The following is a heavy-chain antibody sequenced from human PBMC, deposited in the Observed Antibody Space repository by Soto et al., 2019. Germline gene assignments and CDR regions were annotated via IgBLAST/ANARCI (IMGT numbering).Heavy chain of an antibody. CDR1: GFTFTSSA. CDR3: AADQGGYDYWFDP. CDR2: IVVGSGNT. V-gene: IGHV1-58*01. J-gene: IGHJ5*02. D-gene: IGHD5-12*01. Sequence: SVKVSCKASGFTFTSSAVQWVRQARGQRLEWIGWIVVGSGNTNYAQKFQERVTVTRDMSTSTAYMELSSLRSEDTAVYYCAADQGGYDYWFDPWGQGTLVTVSS.